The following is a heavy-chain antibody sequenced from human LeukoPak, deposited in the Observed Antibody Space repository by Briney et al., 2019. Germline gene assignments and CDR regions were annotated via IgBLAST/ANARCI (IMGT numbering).Heavy chain of an antibody. CDR2: INPNSGGT. J-gene: IGHJ4*02. V-gene: IGHV1-2*06. Sequence: ASVKVSCKASGYTFTGYYMHWVRQAPGQGLEWMGRINPNSGGTNSAQKFQGRVTMTRDTPISTAYMELSRLRSDDTAVYYCARLVGATVTEDFDYWGQGTLVTVSS. D-gene: IGHD1-26*01. CDR3: ARLVGATVTEDFDY. CDR1: GYTFTGYY.